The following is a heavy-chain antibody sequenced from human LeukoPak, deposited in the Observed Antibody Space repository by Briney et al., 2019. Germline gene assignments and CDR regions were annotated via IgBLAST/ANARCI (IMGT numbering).Heavy chain of an antibody. V-gene: IGHV1-18*01. CDR2: ISAYNGNT. Sequence: ASVKVSCKASGYTFTSYGISWVRQAPGQGLEWMGWISAYNGNTNYAQKLQGRVTMTTDTSTSTAYMELRSLRSDDTAVYYCARVRSYSSGRSLGFYWGQGTLVTVSS. D-gene: IGHD6-19*01. J-gene: IGHJ4*02. CDR3: ARVRSYSSGRSLGFY. CDR1: GYTFTSYG.